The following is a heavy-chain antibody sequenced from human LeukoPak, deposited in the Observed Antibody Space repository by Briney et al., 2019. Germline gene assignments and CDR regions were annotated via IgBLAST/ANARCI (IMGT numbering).Heavy chain of an antibody. Sequence: GGSLRLSCVASGFTFSNYGMHWVRQAPGKGLEGVAFIRYDGSNKYYADSVKGRFTIYRDNSKNTLYLQMNSLRAEDTAVYYCAKDRWGDGYNYYFDYWGQGTLVTVSS. CDR2: IRYDGSNK. J-gene: IGHJ4*02. V-gene: IGHV3-30*02. CDR1: GFTFSNYG. CDR3: AKDRWGDGYNYYFDY. D-gene: IGHD5-24*01.